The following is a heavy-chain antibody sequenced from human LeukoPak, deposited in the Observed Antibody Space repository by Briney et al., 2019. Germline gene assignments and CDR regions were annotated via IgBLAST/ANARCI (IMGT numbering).Heavy chain of an antibody. D-gene: IGHD2-15*01. J-gene: IGHJ4*02. V-gene: IGHV4-34*01. CDR2: INHSGST. CDR3: ARDGVLYCSGGSCYPHFDY. CDR1: GGSFSGYY. Sequence: SETLSLTCAVYGGSFSGYYWSWIRQPPGKGLEWIGEINHSGSTNYNPSLKSRVTISVDTSKNQFSLKLSSVTAADMAVYYCARDGVLYCSGGSCYPHFDYWGQGAMATVSS.